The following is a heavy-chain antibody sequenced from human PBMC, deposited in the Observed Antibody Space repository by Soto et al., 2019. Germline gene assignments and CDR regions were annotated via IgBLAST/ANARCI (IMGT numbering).Heavy chain of an antibody. Sequence: PGWSLRLSCASSVFTFSSYGMHWVRQAPGKGLEWVAVISYDGSNKYYADSVKGRFTISRDNSKNTLYLQMNSLRAEDTAVYYCAKDPYCSGGSCYSSSYNWFDPWGQGTLVTVSS. CDR3: AKDPYCSGGSCYSSSYNWFDP. J-gene: IGHJ5*02. V-gene: IGHV3-30*18. D-gene: IGHD2-15*01. CDR1: VFTFSSYG. CDR2: ISYDGSNK.